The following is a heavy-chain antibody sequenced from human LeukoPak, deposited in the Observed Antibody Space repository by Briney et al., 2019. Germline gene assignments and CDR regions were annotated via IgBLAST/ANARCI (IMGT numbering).Heavy chain of an antibody. V-gene: IGHV3-15*01. J-gene: IGHJ4*02. CDR2: IRSNPDGGTP. CDR3: VTVNDHVAY. D-gene: IGHD3-16*01. Sequence: GGSLRLSCATSGFFFTNAWMDWVRQAPGKELEWVGRIRSNPDGGTPDYAAPVKGRFTISRDDSRSTIYLHMSSLISEDTGVYYCVTVNDHVAYWGRGTPVTVSS. CDR1: GFFFTNAW.